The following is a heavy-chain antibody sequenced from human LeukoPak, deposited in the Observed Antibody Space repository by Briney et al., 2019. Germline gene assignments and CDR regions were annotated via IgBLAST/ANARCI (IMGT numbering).Heavy chain of an antibody. CDR3: AREDSGGNSFDY. CDR2: ISNSGFTT. J-gene: IGHJ4*02. V-gene: IGHV3-11*01. D-gene: IGHD4/OR15-4a*01. CDR1: GFTLSDYY. Sequence: GGSLRLSCAASGFTLSDYYVSWIRQAPGKGLEWVAFISNSGFTTYYADSAKGRFTVSRDNAKDSVSLQMNSLRAEDTARYYCAREDSGGNSFDYWGQGAQVTVS.